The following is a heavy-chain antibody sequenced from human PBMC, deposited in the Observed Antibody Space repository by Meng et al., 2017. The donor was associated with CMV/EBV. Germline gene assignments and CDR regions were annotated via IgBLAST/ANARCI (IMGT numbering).Heavy chain of an antibody. D-gene: IGHD3-3*01. J-gene: IGHJ6*02. Sequence: GGSLRLSCAASGFTFSSYWMSWVRQAPGKGLAWVANIKQDGSEKYYVDSVKGRFTISRENAKNSLYLQMNSLRAEDTAVYYCARGESSWSGYYLYYGMDVWGQGTTVTVSS. CDR2: IKQDGSEK. CDR3: ARGESSWSGYYLYYGMDV. V-gene: IGHV3-7*01. CDR1: GFTFSSYW.